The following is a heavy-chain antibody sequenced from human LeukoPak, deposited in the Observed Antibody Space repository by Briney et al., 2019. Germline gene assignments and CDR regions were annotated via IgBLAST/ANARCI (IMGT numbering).Heavy chain of an antibody. J-gene: IGHJ6*03. V-gene: IGHV4-39*07. CDR3: ARVASPKIIAARRNYYYYMDV. CDR1: GGSISSSSYY. Sequence: SETLSLTCTVSGGSISSSSYYWGWIRQPPGKGLEWIGSIYYSGSTYYNPSLKSRVTISVDTSKNQFSLKLSSVTAADTAVYYCARVASPKIIAARRNYYYYMDVWGKGTTVTVSS. CDR2: IYYSGST. D-gene: IGHD6-6*01.